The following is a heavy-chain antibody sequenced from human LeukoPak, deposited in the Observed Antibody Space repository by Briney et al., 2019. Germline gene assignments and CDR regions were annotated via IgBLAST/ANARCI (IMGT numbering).Heavy chain of an antibody. Sequence: ASVKVSCKASGYTFTSYGISWVRQAPGQGLEWMGWISAYNGNTNYAQKLQGRVTMTTDTSTSTAYMELRSLRSDGTAVYYCAREGWRGPISYDSSGYPYDAFDIWDQGTMVTVSS. D-gene: IGHD3-22*01. CDR2: ISAYNGNT. CDR3: AREGWRGPISYDSSGYPYDAFDI. CDR1: GYTFTSYG. J-gene: IGHJ3*02. V-gene: IGHV1-18*01.